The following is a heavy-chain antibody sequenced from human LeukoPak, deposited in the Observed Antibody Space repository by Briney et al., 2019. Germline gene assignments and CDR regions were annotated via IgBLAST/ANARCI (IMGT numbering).Heavy chain of an antibody. Sequence: SVKVSCKASGGTFSSYAICWVRPAPGQGLGWMGRIFPILGIANYAQKFQGRVTITAEKSTSTAYMELSSLRSEDTAVYYCARVRQRWLKGGYFDYWGQGTLVTVSS. J-gene: IGHJ4*02. CDR1: GGTFSSYA. D-gene: IGHD2-15*01. CDR2: IFPILGIA. CDR3: ARVRQRWLKGGYFDY. V-gene: IGHV1-69*04.